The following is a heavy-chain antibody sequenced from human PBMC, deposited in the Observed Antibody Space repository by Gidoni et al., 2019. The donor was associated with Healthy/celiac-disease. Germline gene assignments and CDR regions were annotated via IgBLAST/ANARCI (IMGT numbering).Heavy chain of an antibody. V-gene: IGHV3-33*01. Sequence: QVQLVEPGGGVVQPGRSLRLSCAASGFTSSSYGMHWVRQAPGKGLEWVAVIWYDGSNKYYADSVKGRFTISRDNSKNTLYLQMNSLRAEDTAVYYCARDFRYDSSPHDAFDIWGQGTMVTVSS. J-gene: IGHJ3*02. CDR3: ARDFRYDSSPHDAFDI. CDR1: GFTSSSYG. D-gene: IGHD3-22*01. CDR2: IWYDGSNK.